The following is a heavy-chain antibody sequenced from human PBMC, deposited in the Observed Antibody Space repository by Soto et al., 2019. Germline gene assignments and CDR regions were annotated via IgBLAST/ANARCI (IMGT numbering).Heavy chain of an antibody. Sequence: GGSLRLSCAASGFTFSSYGMHWVRQAPGKGLEWVAVISYDGSNKYYADSVKGRFTISRDNSKNTLYLQMNSLRAEDTAVYYCAKDTSYGDYDIYFDYWGQGTLVTVSS. J-gene: IGHJ4*02. CDR1: GFTFSSYG. D-gene: IGHD4-17*01. V-gene: IGHV3-30*18. CDR2: ISYDGSNK. CDR3: AKDTSYGDYDIYFDY.